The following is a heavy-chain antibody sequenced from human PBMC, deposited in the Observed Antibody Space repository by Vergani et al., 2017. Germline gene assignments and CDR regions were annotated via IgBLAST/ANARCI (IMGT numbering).Heavy chain of an antibody. J-gene: IGHJ6*03. CDR3: ERGGVAGPTGYYYYYMDV. CDR1: GGSFSGYY. V-gene: IGHV4-34*01. D-gene: IGHD6-19*01. CDR2: INHSGST. Sequence: QVQLQQWGAGLLKPSETLSLTCAVYGGSFSGYYWSWIRQPPGKGLEWIGEINHSGSTNYNPSLKSRVTISVDTSKNQFSLKLSAVTAADTAVYYCERGGVAGPTGYYYYYMDVWGKGTTVTVSS.